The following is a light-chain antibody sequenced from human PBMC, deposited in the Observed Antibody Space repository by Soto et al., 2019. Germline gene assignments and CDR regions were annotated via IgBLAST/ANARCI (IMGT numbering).Light chain of an antibody. CDR3: QQYNSYWT. CDR1: QSISYW. CDR2: KAS. Sequence: DIQMTQSPSTLSASVGDRVTITCRASQSISYWLAWYQQKPGKAPKLLIYKASSLQSGVPSRFSGSGSGTEFSITISSLQPDDFSSYYCQQYNSYWTFGQGTKVEIK. V-gene: IGKV1-5*03. J-gene: IGKJ1*01.